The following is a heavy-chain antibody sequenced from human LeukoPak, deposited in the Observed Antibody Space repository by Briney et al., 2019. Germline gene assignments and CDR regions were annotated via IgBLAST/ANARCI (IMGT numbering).Heavy chain of an antibody. CDR1: GYTFTSYD. D-gene: IGHD6-13*01. J-gene: IGHJ6*03. V-gene: IGHV1-8*01. CDR2: MNPNSGNT. Sequence: VASVKVSCKASGYTFTSYDINWVRQATGQGLEWMGWMNPNSGNTGYAQKFQGRVTMTRNTSISTAYMELSSLRSEDTAVYYCARGRYSSSWYTPRPYYYYMDVWGKGTTVTISS. CDR3: ARGRYSSSWYTPRPYYYYMDV.